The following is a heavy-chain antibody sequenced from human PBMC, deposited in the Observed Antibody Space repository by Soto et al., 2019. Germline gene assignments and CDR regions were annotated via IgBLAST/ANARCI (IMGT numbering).Heavy chain of an antibody. CDR1: GRAIRTCCYD. J-gene: IGHJ6*03. D-gene: IGHD1-1*01. V-gene: IGHV4-39*01. CDR3: ARLGNGVYYYYYYYMDV. CDR2: IYYSGST. Sequence: SEALSLTYSPSGRAIRTCCYDCGWRREPPGKGLEWIGSIYYSGSTYYNPSLKSRVTISVDTSKNQFSLKLSSVTAADTAVYYCARLGNGVYYYYYYYMDVWGKGTTVT.